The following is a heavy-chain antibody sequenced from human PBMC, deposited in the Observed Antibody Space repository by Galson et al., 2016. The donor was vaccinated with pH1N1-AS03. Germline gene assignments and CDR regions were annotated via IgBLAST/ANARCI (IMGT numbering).Heavy chain of an antibody. V-gene: IGHV4-34*01. CDR3: ARGNPLFGSSWYEDC. Sequence: SETLSLTCTVSGGSLTDYQWSWIRQSPGKGREWNGEVSHSGITDYNPPLKSRVPISVDTSKDQSSLNLSSMTASDAAVYYCARGNPLFGSSWYEDCWGQGTLVIVSS. CDR1: GGSLTDYQ. J-gene: IGHJ4*02. CDR2: VSHSGIT. D-gene: IGHD6-13*01.